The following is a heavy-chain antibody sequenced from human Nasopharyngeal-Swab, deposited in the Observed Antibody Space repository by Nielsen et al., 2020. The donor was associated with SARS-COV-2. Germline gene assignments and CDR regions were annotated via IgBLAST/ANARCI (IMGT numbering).Heavy chain of an antibody. V-gene: IGHV1-46*01. Sequence: ASVKVSCKASGYTFTSYYMHWVRQAPGQGLEWMGIINPSGGSTSYAQNFQGRVTMTRDTSTSTVYMELSSLRSEDTAVYYCARVGWGDPPSGSYSYYYYGMDVWGQGTTVTVSS. CDR3: ARVGWGDPPSGSYSYYYYGMDV. J-gene: IGHJ6*02. CDR1: GYTFTSYY. D-gene: IGHD1-26*01. CDR2: INPSGGST.